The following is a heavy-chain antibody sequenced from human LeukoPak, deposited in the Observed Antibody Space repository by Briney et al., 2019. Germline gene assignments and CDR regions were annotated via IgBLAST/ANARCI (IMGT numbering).Heavy chain of an antibody. V-gene: IGHV3-30*18. Sequence: PGRSLSVSCVASGFSFDDSGMHWVRQAPGKGLEWVTVISSDGSKKYYADSVKGRFTISRDNSKNTLYLQMNSLRVADTAVYYCAKSEADFWSGNYDYWGQGILVTVSS. CDR2: ISSDGSKK. D-gene: IGHD3-3*01. CDR1: GFSFDDSG. J-gene: IGHJ4*02. CDR3: AKSEADFWSGNYDY.